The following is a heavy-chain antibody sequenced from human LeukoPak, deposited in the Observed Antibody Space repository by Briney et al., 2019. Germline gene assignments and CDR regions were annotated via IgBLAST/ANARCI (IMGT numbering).Heavy chain of an antibody. CDR3: ARRDTVAWGS. CDR1: GFSFSSSW. D-gene: IGHD5-18*01. Sequence: GESLKISCKGSGFSFSSSWIGWVRQMPGKGLDWMGIIYPGDSDTKYGPSFQGQVTISADKSISTAYPQWSSLKASDTAMYYCARRDTVAWGSWGQGTLVTVSS. J-gene: IGHJ5*02. CDR2: IYPGDSDT. V-gene: IGHV5-51*01.